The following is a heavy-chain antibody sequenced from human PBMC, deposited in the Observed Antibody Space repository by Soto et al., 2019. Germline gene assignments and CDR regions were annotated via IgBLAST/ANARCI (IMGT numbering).Heavy chain of an antibody. CDR3: ARMFGFSYGPANRGMDV. V-gene: IGHV3-30*04. J-gene: IGHJ6*02. Sequence: QVQLVESGGGVAQPGRSLRLFCAASGFTLSSYSLHWVRQSPGKGLEWVAAISSDGTEKHYADSVKGRFTISRDNSKKPLSLQLNSLRTEDTAVYYCARMFGFSYGPANRGMDVWGQGTMVTVSS. CDR1: GFTLSSYS. D-gene: IGHD5-18*01. CDR2: ISSDGTEK.